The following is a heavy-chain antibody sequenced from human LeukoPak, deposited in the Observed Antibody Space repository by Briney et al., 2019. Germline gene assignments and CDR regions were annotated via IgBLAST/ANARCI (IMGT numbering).Heavy chain of an antibody. CDR2: IDSSSSYI. V-gene: IGHV3-21*06. D-gene: IGHD2-2*01. J-gene: IGHJ2*01. Sequence: GGSLRLSCAASGFTFSTYSLTWVRQAPGKGLEWVSSIDSSSSYIHYADSVKGRFTISRDNAKNSMYLEMNSLRVEDRAVYFCARGVPSTISGWFFDLWGRGTLVTVSS. CDR3: ARGVPSTISGWFFDL. CDR1: GFTFSTYS.